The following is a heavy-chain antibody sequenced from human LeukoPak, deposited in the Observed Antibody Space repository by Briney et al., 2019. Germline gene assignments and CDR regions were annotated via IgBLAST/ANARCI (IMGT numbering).Heavy chain of an antibody. D-gene: IGHD5-24*01. CDR2: ISGSGDST. Sequence: RGSLRLSCAASGFTSSSYSMNWVRQAPGKGLEWVSAISGSGDSTYYADSVKGRFTISRDNAKNSLYLEMNSLSADDTALYYCARDGSPEASINYFDTWGQGTPVTVSS. CDR1: GFTSSSYS. CDR3: ARDGSPEASINYFDT. J-gene: IGHJ5*02. V-gene: IGHV3-21*01.